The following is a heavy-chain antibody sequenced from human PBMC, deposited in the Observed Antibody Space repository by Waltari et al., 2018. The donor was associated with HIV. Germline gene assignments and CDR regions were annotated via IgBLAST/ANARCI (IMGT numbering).Heavy chain of an antibody. V-gene: IGHV1-2*02. CDR2: INPNSGGT. J-gene: IGHJ5*02. CDR1: GYTFTGYY. D-gene: IGHD6-19*01. CDR3: ARDSRIAVAATGWFDP. Sequence: QVQLVQSGAEVKKPGASVKVSCKASGYTFTGYYMHWVRQSPGQGLEWMGWINPNSGGTNYAQKFQGRVTMTRDTSISTAYMELSRLRSDDTAVYYCARDSRIAVAATGWFDPWGQGTLVTVSS.